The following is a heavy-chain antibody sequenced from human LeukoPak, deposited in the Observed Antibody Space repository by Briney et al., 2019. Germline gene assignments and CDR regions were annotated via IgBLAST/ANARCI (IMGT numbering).Heavy chain of an antibody. J-gene: IGHJ4*02. V-gene: IGHV4-59*01. D-gene: IGHD2-15*01. Sequence: SETLSLTCTVSGGSISSYYWSWIRQPPGMGLEWIGYIYYSGSTNYNPSLKSRVTISVDTSKNQFSLKLSSVTAADTAVYYCARGVYCSGGSCYLDYWGQGTLVTVSS. CDR3: ARGVYCSGGSCYLDY. CDR1: GGSISSYY. CDR2: IYYSGST.